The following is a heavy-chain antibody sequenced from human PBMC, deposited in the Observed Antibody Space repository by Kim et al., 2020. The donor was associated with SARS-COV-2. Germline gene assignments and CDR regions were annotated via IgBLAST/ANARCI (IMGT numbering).Heavy chain of an antibody. V-gene: IGHV5-51*01. CDR1: GYSFTSYW. CDR2: IYPGDSDT. D-gene: IGHD3-10*01. Sequence: GESLKISCKGSGYSFTSYWIGWVRQMPGKGLEWMGIIYPGDSDTRYSPSFQGQVTISADKSISTAYLQWSSLKASDTAMYYCARLPMVRGPKGPYYFDYWGQGTLVTVSS. CDR3: ARLPMVRGPKGPYYFDY. J-gene: IGHJ4*02.